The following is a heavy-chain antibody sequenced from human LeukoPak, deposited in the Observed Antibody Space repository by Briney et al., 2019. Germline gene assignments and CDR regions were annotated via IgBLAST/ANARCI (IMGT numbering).Heavy chain of an antibody. V-gene: IGHV4-59*01. D-gene: IGHD3-16*02. CDR1: GGSISSYY. J-gene: IGHJ4*02. Sequence: SETLSLTCTVSGGSISSYYWSWIRQPPPKGLEWIGYIYYSGSTNYNPSLKSRVTISVDTSKNQFSLKLSSVTAADTAVYYCAREWGLYDYVWGSYRYVLDYWGQGTLVTVSS. CDR3: AREWGLYDYVWGSYRYVLDY. CDR2: IYYSGST.